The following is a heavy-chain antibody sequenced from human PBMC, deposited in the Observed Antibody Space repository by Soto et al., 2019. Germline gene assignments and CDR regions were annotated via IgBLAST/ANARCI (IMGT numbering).Heavy chain of an antibody. CDR3: ARYRVASYMSDFDY. V-gene: IGHV3-49*03. CDR2: IRSKAYSRTT. CDR1: GFTFGGYA. Sequence: GGSLRLSCTGSGFTFGGYALRWIRQAPGKGLEWVGSIRSKAYSRTTEYAASVRGRFTTSRDDSNSVAYLEQNILKTGDTAVYYCARYRVASYMSDFDYCGQGNLVTVCS. J-gene: IGHJ4*02. D-gene: IGHD3-3*02.